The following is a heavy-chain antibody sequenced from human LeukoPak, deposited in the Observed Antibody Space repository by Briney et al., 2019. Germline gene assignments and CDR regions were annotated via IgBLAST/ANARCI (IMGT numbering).Heavy chain of an antibody. CDR1: GFTFSSYA. V-gene: IGHV3-23*01. CDR2: ISGSGSST. CDR3: ARDSQQWLVLDY. J-gene: IGHJ4*02. D-gene: IGHD6-19*01. Sequence: GGSLRLSCAASGFTFSSYAMSWVRQAPGEGLQWVPGISGSGSSTYYADSVKGRFTISRDNSKNTLYLQMNSLRAEDTAVYYCARDSQQWLVLDYWGQGTLVTVSS.